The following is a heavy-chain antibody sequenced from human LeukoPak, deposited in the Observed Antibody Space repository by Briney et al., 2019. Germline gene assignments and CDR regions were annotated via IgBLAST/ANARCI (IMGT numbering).Heavy chain of an antibody. CDR2: ISSSSSTI. Sequence: GGSLRLSCAASGFSFSSYSMNWVRQAPGKGLEWVSYISSSSSTIYYADSVKGRFTISRDNAKNSLYLQMNSLRAEDTAVYYCASLPPPWTDYYYYYYMDVWGKGTTVTVSS. CDR3: ASLPPPWTDYYYYYYMDV. V-gene: IGHV3-48*04. J-gene: IGHJ6*03. CDR1: GFSFSSYS. D-gene: IGHD3/OR15-3a*01.